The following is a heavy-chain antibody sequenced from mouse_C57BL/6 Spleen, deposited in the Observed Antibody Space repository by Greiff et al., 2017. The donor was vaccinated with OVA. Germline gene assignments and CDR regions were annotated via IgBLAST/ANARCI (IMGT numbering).Heavy chain of an antibody. D-gene: IGHD2-1*01. Sequence: VQLVESGPGLVAPSQSLSITCTVSGFSLTSYGVHWVRQPPGKGLEWLVVIWSDGSTTYNSALKSRLSISQDNSKSQVFLKMNSLQTDDTAMYYCARHEVYGNYEVCARDYWGQGTSDTVSS. CDR1: GFSLTSYG. CDR3: ARHEVYGNYEVCARDY. V-gene: IGHV2-6-1*01. J-gene: IGHJ4*01. CDR2: IWSDGST.